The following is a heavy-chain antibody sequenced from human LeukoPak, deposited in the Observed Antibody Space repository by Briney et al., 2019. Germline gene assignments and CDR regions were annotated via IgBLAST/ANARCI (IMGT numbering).Heavy chain of an antibody. V-gene: IGHV1-69*06. Sequence: ASVKVSCKASGGTFSSYAISWVRQAPGQGLEWMGGIIPIFGTANYAQKFQGRVTITADKSTSTAYMELSSLRSEDKDVSYCARGEVYYYSMDVWGKGTTVTVSS. J-gene: IGHJ6*03. CDR1: GGTFSSYA. CDR2: IIPIFGTA. CDR3: ARGEVYYYSMDV.